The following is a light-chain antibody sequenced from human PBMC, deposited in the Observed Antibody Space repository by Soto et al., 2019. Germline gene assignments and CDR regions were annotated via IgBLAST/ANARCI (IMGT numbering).Light chain of an antibody. J-gene: IGKJ2*01. CDR2: WAS. V-gene: IGKV4-1*01. CDR1: QSVLYSSNNQNY. Sequence: IVMTQSPDSLAASLGERATINCKSSQSVLYSSNNQNYLAWYRQKPGQPPKLLIYWASTRGSGVPDRITGSGSRTDFTLTISSLQAEDVAVYYCQQYFSTPYTFGQGTKLQIK. CDR3: QQYFSTPYT.